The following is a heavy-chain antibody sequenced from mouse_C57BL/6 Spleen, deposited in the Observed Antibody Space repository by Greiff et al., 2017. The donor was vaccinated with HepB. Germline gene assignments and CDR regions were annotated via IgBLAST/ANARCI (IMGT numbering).Heavy chain of an antibody. V-gene: IGHV1-18*01. J-gene: IGHJ2*01. CDR1: GYTFTDYN. CDR3: ARRYYGSSYYFDY. CDR2: INPNNGGT. Sequence: EVQLQQSGPELVKPGASVKIPCKASGYTFTDYNMDWVKQSHGKSLEWIGDINPNNGGTIDNQKFKGKATLTVDKSSSTAYMELRSLTSEDTAVYYCARRYYGSSYYFDYWGQGTTLTVSS. D-gene: IGHD1-1*01.